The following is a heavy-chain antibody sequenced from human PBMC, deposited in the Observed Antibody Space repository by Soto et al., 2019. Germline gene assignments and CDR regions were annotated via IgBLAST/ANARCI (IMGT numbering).Heavy chain of an antibody. CDR3: AREDYYDSSA. CDR2: IYYSGST. D-gene: IGHD3-22*01. Sequence: PSETLSLTCTVSGGSVSSGSYYWSWIRQPPGKGLEWIGYIYYSGSTNYNPSLKSRVTISVDTSKNQFSLKLSSVTAADTAVYYCAREDYYDSSAWGQGTLVTVS. J-gene: IGHJ1*01. V-gene: IGHV4-61*01. CDR1: GGSVSSGSYY.